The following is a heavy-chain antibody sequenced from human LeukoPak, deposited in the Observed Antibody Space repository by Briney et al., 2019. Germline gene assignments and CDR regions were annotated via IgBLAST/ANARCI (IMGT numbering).Heavy chain of an antibody. D-gene: IGHD5-24*01. CDR2: INPNSGGT. CDR1: GYTFTFKN. Sequence: ASVRLSYTASGYTFTFKNMHWVRLAPGQGLEWMGWINPNSGGTHYAHKFQGRVTMTRDTSISTAYMELTSLTSDDTAVYYCARGLYPRDGYFDYWGQGTLVSVSS. V-gene: IGHV1-2*02. CDR3: ARGLYPRDGYFDY. J-gene: IGHJ4*02.